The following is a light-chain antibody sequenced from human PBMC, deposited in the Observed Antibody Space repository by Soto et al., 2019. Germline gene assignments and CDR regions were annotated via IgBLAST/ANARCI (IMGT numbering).Light chain of an antibody. CDR3: QQYNSYPIT. V-gene: IGKV1-5*01. Sequence: DIQMTQSPSTLSSSVGDRVTITCRASQSISSWLAWYQQKPGQAPKLLIYDASSLASGVPSRFSGSGSGTEFTLTISSLQPDDFATYYCQQYNSYPITFGQGTRLEIK. CDR1: QSISSW. CDR2: DAS. J-gene: IGKJ5*01.